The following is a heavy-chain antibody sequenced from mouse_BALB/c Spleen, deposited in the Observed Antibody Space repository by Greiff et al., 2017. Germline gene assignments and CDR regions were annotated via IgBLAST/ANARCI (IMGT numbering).Heavy chain of an antibody. J-gene: IGHJ4*01. D-gene: IGHD2-1*01. CDR2: IRSKSNNYAT. V-gene: IGHV10-3*03. CDR1: GFTFNTYA. Sequence: EVQRVESGGGLVQPKGSLKLSCAASGFTFNTYAMHWVCQAPGKGLEWVARIRSKSNNYATYYADSVKDRFTISRDDSQSMLYLQMNNLKTEDTAMYYCVREYYGNSYAMDYWGQGTSVTVSS. CDR3: VREYYGNSYAMDY.